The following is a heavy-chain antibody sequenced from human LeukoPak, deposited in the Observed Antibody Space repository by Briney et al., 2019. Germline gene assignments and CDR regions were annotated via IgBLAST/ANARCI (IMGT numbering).Heavy chain of an antibody. V-gene: IGHV4-39*01. Sequence: SETLSLTCTVSGGSISSSSYYWGWIRQPPGKGLEWIGSIYYSGSTYYNPSLKSRVTISVDTSKNQFSLKLSSVTAADTAVYYCARHPQYYYDSSGYYPRWFGPWGQGTLVTVSS. J-gene: IGHJ5*02. CDR2: IYYSGST. CDR1: GGSISSSSYY. D-gene: IGHD3-22*01. CDR3: ARHPQYYYDSSGYYPRWFGP.